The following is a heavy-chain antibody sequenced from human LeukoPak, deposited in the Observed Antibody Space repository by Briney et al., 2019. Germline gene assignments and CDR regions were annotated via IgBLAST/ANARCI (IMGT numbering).Heavy chain of an antibody. D-gene: IGHD5-18*01. V-gene: IGHV3-53*01. CDR1: GFTFSSYA. CDR2: IYSGGST. Sequence: GGSLRLSCAASGFTFSSYAMSWVRQAPGKGLEWVSVIYSGGSTYYADSVKGRFTISRDNSKNTVYLQMNSLRAEDTAVYYCARNTAMVDYGMDVWGQGTTVTVSS. J-gene: IGHJ6*02. CDR3: ARNTAMVDYGMDV.